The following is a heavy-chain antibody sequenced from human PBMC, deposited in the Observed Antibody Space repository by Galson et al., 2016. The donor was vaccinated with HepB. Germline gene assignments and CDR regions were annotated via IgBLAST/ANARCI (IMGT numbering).Heavy chain of an antibody. CDR3: AKASRDFYESAIDS. J-gene: IGHJ4*02. CDR1: GFTFDDYA. CDR2: INWKSDIM. Sequence: SLRLSCAASGFTFDDYAMHWVRQAPGKGLEWVSGINWKSDIMGWGNSVTGRFIISRDNAKNSLFLQMNSLRPEDTALYYCAKASRDFYESAIDSWGKGTLVTVAS. D-gene: IGHD3-22*01. V-gene: IGHV3-9*01.